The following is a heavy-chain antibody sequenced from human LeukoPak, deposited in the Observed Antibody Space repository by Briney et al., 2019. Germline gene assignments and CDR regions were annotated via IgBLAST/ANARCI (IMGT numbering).Heavy chain of an antibody. CDR3: ARRPRGEPFDY. V-gene: IGHV7-4-1*02. D-gene: IGHD1-14*01. CDR2: VNTNTGNP. Sequence: ASVKVSCKASGYTFTSYPINWVRQAPGQGLEWMGWVNTNTGNPTFAQGFTGRFVFSLDTSVSTAYLQISSLKPEDTAVCYCARRPRGEPFDYWGQGTLVTVSS. J-gene: IGHJ4*02. CDR1: GYTFTSYP.